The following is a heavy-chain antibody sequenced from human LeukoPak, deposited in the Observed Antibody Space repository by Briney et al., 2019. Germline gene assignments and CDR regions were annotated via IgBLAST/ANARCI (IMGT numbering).Heavy chain of an antibody. D-gene: IGHD6-6*01. J-gene: IGHJ5*01. CDR2: IYYGGTN. Sequence: PSESLSLTCKASGFSIIINTHYWVRMPQSPGKGLVWFVRIYYGGTNYYNPSLSRLTTMSVNSSKTQFSLVMRSVTAADTALYFCARQYFIATRLLWFDSWGQATLVTVSS. V-gene: IGHV4-39*01. CDR3: ARQYFIATRLLWFDS. CDR1: GFSIIINTHY.